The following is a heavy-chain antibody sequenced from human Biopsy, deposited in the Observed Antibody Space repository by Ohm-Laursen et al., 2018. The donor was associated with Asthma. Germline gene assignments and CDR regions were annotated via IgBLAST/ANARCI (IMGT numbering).Heavy chain of an antibody. CDR3: VKDIRLQLWGFDS. CDR2: VSWNSGSI. J-gene: IGHJ4*02. Sequence: SLRLSCAATGFDLRDYTMNWVRQAPGKGLEWVSGVSWNSGSIDYADSVKGRFTISRDNAKNSLYLQMNSLRGADTALYYCVKDIRLQLWGFDSWGQGTLVTVSS. CDR1: GFDLRDYT. V-gene: IGHV3-9*01. D-gene: IGHD6-13*01.